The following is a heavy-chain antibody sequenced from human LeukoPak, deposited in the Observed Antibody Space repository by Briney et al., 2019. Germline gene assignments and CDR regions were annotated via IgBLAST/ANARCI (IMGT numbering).Heavy chain of an antibody. Sequence: GGSLRLSCAASGFTVSSNYMSWVRQAPGKGLEWVSVIYSGGSTYYADSVKGRFTISRDNSKNTLYRQMNSLRAGDTAVYYCARGEDYGDYFDYWGQGTLVTVSS. CDR2: IYSGGST. CDR1: GFTVSSNY. J-gene: IGHJ4*02. CDR3: ARGEDYGDYFDY. V-gene: IGHV3-53*01. D-gene: IGHD4-17*01.